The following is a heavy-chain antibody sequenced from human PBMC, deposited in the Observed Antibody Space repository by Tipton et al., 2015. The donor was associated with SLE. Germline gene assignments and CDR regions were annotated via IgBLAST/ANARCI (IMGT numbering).Heavy chain of an antibody. CDR2: IRGKANTYAT. J-gene: IGHJ4*02. Sequence: SLRLSCAASGFRFSDYWMSWVRQAPGKGLEWVGRIRGKANTYATAYAASVKGRFTISRDDSKNTAYLQMNSLKTEDTAIYYCTTLIDYWGQGTLVTVSP. CDR1: GFRFSDYW. V-gene: IGHV3-73*01. CDR3: TTLIDY.